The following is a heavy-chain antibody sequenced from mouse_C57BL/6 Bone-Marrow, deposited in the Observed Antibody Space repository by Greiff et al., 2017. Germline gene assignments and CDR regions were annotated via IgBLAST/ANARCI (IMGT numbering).Heavy chain of an antibody. CDR2: IDPSDSYT. Sequence: QVQLQQPGAELVKPGASVKLSCKASGYTFTSYWMQWVKQRPGQGLEWIGEIDPSDSYTNYNQKFKGKATLTVDTSSSTAYMQLSSLTSEDSAVYYCASGYGSSYGWCAYWGQGTLVTVSA. J-gene: IGHJ3*01. D-gene: IGHD1-1*01. CDR1: GYTFTSYW. V-gene: IGHV1-50*01. CDR3: ASGYGSSYGWCAY.